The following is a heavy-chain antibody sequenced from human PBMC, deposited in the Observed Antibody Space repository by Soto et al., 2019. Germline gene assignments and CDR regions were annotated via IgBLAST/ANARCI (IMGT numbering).Heavy chain of an antibody. CDR2: ISYDGSNK. Sequence: PGGSLRLFCAASGFTFSSYGMHWVRQAPGKGLEWVAVISYDGSNKYYADSVKGRFTISRDNSKNTLYLQMNSLRAEDTAVYYCAKDTEGVSGYDYYYYYGMDVWGQGTTVTVSS. CDR1: GFTFSSYG. J-gene: IGHJ6*02. CDR3: AKDTEGVSGYDYYYYYGMDV. V-gene: IGHV3-30*18. D-gene: IGHD5-12*01.